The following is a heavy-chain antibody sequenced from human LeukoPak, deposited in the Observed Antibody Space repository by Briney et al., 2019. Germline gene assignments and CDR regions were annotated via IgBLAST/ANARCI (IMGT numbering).Heavy chain of an antibody. Sequence: ASVKVSCKASGYTFTGYYMHWVRQAPGQGLEWMGWINPNSGGTNYAQKFQGRVTMTRDTSISTAYMELSRLRSDDTAVYYCASPFEYDFWSGYYQYYFDYWGQGTLVTVSS. J-gene: IGHJ4*02. V-gene: IGHV1-2*02. CDR2: INPNSGGT. CDR3: ASPFEYDFWSGYYQYYFDY. D-gene: IGHD3-3*01. CDR1: GYTFTGYY.